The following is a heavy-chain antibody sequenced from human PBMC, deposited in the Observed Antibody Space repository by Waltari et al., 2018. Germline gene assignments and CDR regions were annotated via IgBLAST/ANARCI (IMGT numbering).Heavy chain of an antibody. D-gene: IGHD2-2*02. J-gene: IGHJ2*01. CDR2: IYVRGAT. CDR1: SGSMSSYY. V-gene: IGHV4-59*13. Sequence: QVQLQESGPGLVNSAETLSLTCTVSSGSMSSYYWSWLRQSPGRGLEWIGYIYVRGATNYTISLRNRVTISLDKSKNQFSLQWRSLIAADTATYFCARGVYTFDSRWHYDLWGRGILVAVSS. CDR3: ARGVYTFDSRWHYDL.